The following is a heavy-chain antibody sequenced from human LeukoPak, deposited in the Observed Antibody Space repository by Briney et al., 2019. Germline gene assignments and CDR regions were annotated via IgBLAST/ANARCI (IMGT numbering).Heavy chain of an antibody. D-gene: IGHD3-22*01. V-gene: IGHV4-39*01. CDR3: ARQGTYYYDSSGYQPLPFDY. CDR2: IYYSGST. J-gene: IGHJ4*02. CDR1: GGSISSGGYY. Sequence: SETLSLTCTVSGGSISSGGYYWSWIRQHPGKGLAWIGYIYYSGSTYYNPSLKSRVTISVDTSKNQFSLKLSSVTAADTAVYYCARQGTYYYDSSGYQPLPFDYWGQGTLVTVSS.